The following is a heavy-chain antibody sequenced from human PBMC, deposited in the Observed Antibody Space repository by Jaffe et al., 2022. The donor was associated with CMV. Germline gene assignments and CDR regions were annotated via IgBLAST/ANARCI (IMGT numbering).Heavy chain of an antibody. D-gene: IGHD6-19*01. J-gene: IGHJ4*02. CDR3: ARERDSSGWHYTRAVPHYFDY. CDR1: GFTFSSYG. CDR2: IWYDGSNK. V-gene: IGHV3-33*01. Sequence: QVQLVESGGGVVQPGRSLRLSCAASGFTFSSYGMHWVRQAPGKGLEWVAVIWYDGSNKYYADSVKGRFTISRDNSKNTLYLQMNSLRAEDTAVYYCARERDSSGWHYTRAVPHYFDYWGQGTLVTVSS.